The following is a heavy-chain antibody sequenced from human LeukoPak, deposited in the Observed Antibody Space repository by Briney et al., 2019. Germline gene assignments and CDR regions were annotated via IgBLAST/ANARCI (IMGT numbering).Heavy chain of an antibody. CDR1: GFTVSSNY. CDR2: IYRGGST. CDR3: ARGGDGYNYFDY. Sequence: PGGSLRLSCAASGFTVSSNYMSWVRQAPGRGLEWLSVIYRGGSTYYADSVKGRFTISRDNSKNTLYLKMNSMRAEDTAVYYCARGGDGYNYFDYWGQGTLVTVSS. J-gene: IGHJ4*02. V-gene: IGHV3-66*02. D-gene: IGHD5-24*01.